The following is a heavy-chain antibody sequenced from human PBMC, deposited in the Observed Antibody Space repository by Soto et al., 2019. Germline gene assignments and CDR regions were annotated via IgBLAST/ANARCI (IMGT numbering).Heavy chain of an antibody. D-gene: IGHD2-15*01. CDR2: IYYSGST. J-gene: IGHJ4*02. Sequence: PXATLSLTCTVSGGSISSSSYYWGWIRQPPGKGLEWIGSIYYSGSTYYNPSLKSRVTISVDNSKNTLFLQMNTLRAEDTAVYYCARGAVAAGDFDHWGQGTLVTVSS. V-gene: IGHV4-39*02. CDR3: ARGAVAAGDFDH. CDR1: GGSISSSSYY.